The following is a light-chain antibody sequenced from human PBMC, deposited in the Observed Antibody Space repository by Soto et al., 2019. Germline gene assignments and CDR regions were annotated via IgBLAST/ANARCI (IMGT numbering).Light chain of an antibody. V-gene: IGLV2-14*01. CDR2: DVS. CDR3: SSYASSITLV. J-gene: IGLJ2*01. CDR1: SSDVGGYVY. Sequence: QSALTQPASVSGSPGQSITISCTGTSSDVGGYVYVSWYQQHPGKAPKLLIFDVSKRPSGVSYRFSGSKSGNTASLTISGLQAEDEADYYCSSYASSITLVFGGGTKLTVL.